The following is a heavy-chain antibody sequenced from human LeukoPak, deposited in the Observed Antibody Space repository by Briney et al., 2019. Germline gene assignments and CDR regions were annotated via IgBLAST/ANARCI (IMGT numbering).Heavy chain of an antibody. J-gene: IGHJ4*02. CDR1: GYTFTNFD. D-gene: IGHD5-18*01. CDR3: ARGGYSYGSSDY. CDR2: MNPVSGNA. Sequence: ASVKVSCKASGYTFTNFDINWVRQAPGQGLEWMGWMNPVSGNAGSAQKFQGRVTLTRDTSISTAYMELGSLTSEDTAVYYCARGGYSYGSSDYWGQGTLVTVSS. V-gene: IGHV1-8*01.